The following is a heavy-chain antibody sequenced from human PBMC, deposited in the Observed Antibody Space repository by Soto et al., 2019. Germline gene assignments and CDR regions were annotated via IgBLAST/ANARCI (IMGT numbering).Heavy chain of an antibody. CDR1: GGSISSSNW. D-gene: IGHD3-10*01. V-gene: IGHV4-4*02. CDR3: ARRWGEGRVDY. Sequence: QVQLQKSGPGLVKPSGTLSLTCAVSGGSISSSNWWSWVRQPPGKGLEWIGEIYHSGNTNYNPSLKSRVTMAVDKSRNQFSLKLSSVTAADTAVYYCARRWGEGRVDYWGQGTLVTVSS. J-gene: IGHJ4*02. CDR2: IYHSGNT.